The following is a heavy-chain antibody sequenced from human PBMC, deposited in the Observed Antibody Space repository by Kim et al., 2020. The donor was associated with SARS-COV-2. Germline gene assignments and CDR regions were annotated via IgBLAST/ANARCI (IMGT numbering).Heavy chain of an antibody. CDR2: IKSDGSSI. V-gene: IGHV3-74*01. J-gene: IGHJ4*02. CDR1: GFAFSTYW. CDR3: ARDPDYRALSHFDY. D-gene: IGHD5-12*01. Sequence: GGSLRLSCAASGFAFSTYWMHWVRQAPGKGLVWVSRIKSDGSSISYADSVRGRFTLSRDNAESTLYLQMNSLRPEDTAVYYCARDPDYRALSHFDYWGQGILVTVSS.